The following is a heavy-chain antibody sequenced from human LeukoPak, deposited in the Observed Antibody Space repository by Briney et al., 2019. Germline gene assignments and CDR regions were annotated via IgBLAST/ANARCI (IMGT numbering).Heavy chain of an antibody. CDR3: ASYDSSGITFDY. CDR1: GGSFSGYY. Sequence: SETLSLTCAVYGGSFSGYYWSWIRQPPGKGLEWIGEFNHSGSTNYNPSLKSRVTISVDTSKNQFSLKLSSVTAADTAVYYCASYDSSGITFDYWGQGTLVTVSS. J-gene: IGHJ4*02. V-gene: IGHV4-34*01. D-gene: IGHD3-22*01. CDR2: FNHSGST.